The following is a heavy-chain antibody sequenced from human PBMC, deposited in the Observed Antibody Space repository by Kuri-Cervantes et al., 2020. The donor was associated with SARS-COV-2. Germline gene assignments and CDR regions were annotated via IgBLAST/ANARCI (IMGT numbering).Heavy chain of an antibody. J-gene: IGHJ3*02. CDR1: GYTFTSYA. V-gene: IGHV7-4-1*02. D-gene: IGHD3-3*01. CDR2: INTNTGNP. CDR3: AREGSPYYDGFERAFDI. Sequence: ASVKDSCKASGYTFTSYAMNWVRQAPGQGLEWMGWINTNTGNPTYAQGFTGRFVFSLDTSVSTAYLQISSLKAEDTAVYYCAREGSPYYDGFERAFDIWGQGTMVTVSS.